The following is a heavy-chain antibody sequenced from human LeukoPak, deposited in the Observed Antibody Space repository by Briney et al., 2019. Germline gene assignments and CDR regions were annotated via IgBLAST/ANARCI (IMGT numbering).Heavy chain of an antibody. CDR1: GGTFSSYA. J-gene: IGHJ5*02. D-gene: IGHD2-2*01. CDR3: ARGGYQLLWYWFDP. CDR2: IIPIFGTA. V-gene: IGHV1-69*05. Sequence: SVKVSCKASGGTFSSYAISWVRQAPGQGLEWMGGIIPIFGTANYAQRFQGRVTITTDESTSTAYMELSSLRSEDTAVYYCARGGYQLLWYWFDPWGQGTLVTVSS.